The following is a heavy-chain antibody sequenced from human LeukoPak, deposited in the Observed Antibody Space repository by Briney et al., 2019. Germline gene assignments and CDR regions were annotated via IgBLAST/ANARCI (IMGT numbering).Heavy chain of an antibody. CDR1: GYTFSNFW. CDR3: ARAGTHGAFAI. Sequence: GESLKISCKASGYTFSNFWIAWVRQMPGKGLEYMGIIYPGDSDIKYSPSFQGQVTISGDKSISTAYLQWSSLKASDTAMYFCARAGTHGAFAIWGRGTMVTVSS. V-gene: IGHV5-51*01. D-gene: IGHD1-1*01. J-gene: IGHJ3*02. CDR2: IYPGDSDI.